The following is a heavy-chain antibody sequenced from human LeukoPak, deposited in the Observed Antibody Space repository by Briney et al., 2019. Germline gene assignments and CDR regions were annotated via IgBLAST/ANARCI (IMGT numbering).Heavy chain of an antibody. CDR3: ARGPRVGATTFRIDY. CDR2: INHSGST. V-gene: IGHV4-30-2*01. CDR1: GGSISSGGYS. Sequence: SQTLSLTCAVSGGSISSGGYSWSWIRQPPGKGLEWIGEINHSGSTNYNPSLKSRVTISVDTSKNQFSLKLSSVTAADTAVYYCARGPRVGATTFRIDYWGQGTLVTVSS. J-gene: IGHJ4*02. D-gene: IGHD1-26*01.